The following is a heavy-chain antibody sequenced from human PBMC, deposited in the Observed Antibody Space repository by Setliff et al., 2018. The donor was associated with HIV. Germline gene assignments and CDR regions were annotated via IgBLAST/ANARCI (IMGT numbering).Heavy chain of an antibody. Sequence: EASVKVSCKASGGTFSSYAISWVRQAPGQGLEWMGGIIPIFGTANYAQKFQGRVTITTDESTSTAYMELSSLRSEDTAVYYCARGDSSSWYAYAFDIWGQGTMVTVSS. CDR2: IIPIFGTA. CDR1: GGTFSSYA. V-gene: IGHV1-69*05. D-gene: IGHD6-13*01. J-gene: IGHJ3*02. CDR3: ARGDSSSWYAYAFDI.